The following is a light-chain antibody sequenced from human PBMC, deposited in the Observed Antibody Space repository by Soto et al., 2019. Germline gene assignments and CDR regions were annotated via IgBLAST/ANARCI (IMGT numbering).Light chain of an antibody. Sequence: DSQMTQSPSSLSASVGDRFTITCRASQSISSYLNWYQQKPGKAPKLLIYAASSLQSGVPSRFSGSGSGTDFTLTISSLQPEDFATYYCQQSYSTPPLTFGGGTKVDIK. CDR3: QQSYSTPPLT. J-gene: IGKJ4*01. CDR1: QSISSY. CDR2: AAS. V-gene: IGKV1-39*01.